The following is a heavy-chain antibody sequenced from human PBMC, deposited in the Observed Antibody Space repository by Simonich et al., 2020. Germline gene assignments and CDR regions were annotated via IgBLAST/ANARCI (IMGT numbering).Heavy chain of an antibody. CDR3: ARDGGYMVRGVDAFDI. Sequence: QVQLVESGGGVVQPGRSLRLSCAASGFTFSSYGMHWVRQAPGKGHECVAVICYDGKKKYYADSVKGRFTISRDNSKNTLYLQMNSLRAEDTAVYYCARDGGYMVRGVDAFDIWGQVTMVTVSS. D-gene: IGHD3-10*01. CDR1: GFTFSSYG. V-gene: IGHV3-33*01. CDR2: ICYDGKKK. J-gene: IGHJ3*02.